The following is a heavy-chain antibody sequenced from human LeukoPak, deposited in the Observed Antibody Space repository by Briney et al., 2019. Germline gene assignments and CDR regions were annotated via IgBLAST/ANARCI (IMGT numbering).Heavy chain of an antibody. J-gene: IGHJ4*02. V-gene: IGHV4-59*01. CDR2: VYYSGTT. Sequence: PGGSLRLSCAASGFTFSNYWMNWIRQAPGKGLEWIGYVYYSGTTSYNPSVNSRVTISVDTSKNQFSLKLTSVTAADTAVYYCAREWSAFDYWGQGTLVTVSS. CDR3: AREWSAFDY. CDR1: GFTFSNYW. D-gene: IGHD3-3*01.